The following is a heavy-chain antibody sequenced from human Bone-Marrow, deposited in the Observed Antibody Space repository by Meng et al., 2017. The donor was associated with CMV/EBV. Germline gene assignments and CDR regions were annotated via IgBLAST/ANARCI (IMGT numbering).Heavy chain of an antibody. CDR2: INHSGST. J-gene: IGHJ4*02. D-gene: IGHD2-21*01. Sequence: SQTLSLTCAVYGGSFSGYYWSWIRQPPGKGLEWIGEINHSGSTNYNPSLKSRVTISVDTSKNQFSLKLSSVTAADTAVYYCARSRFYAPGGGDWGQGTLVTVSS. V-gene: IGHV4-34*01. CDR3: ARSRFYAPGGGD. CDR1: GGSFSGYY.